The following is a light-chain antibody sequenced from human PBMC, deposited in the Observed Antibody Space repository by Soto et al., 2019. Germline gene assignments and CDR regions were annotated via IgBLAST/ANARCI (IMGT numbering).Light chain of an antibody. CDR1: QRVSSSF. CDR2: GTS. CDR3: QHYRSSWT. V-gene: IGKV3-20*01. Sequence: EIVLTQSPGTLSLSPGERATLSCRASQRVSSSFLAWYQQKPGQPPRLLIYGTSSRATGIPERFSGSGSGTDFTLTISRLEPEDFAVYYCQHYRSSWTFGRGTKVEVK. J-gene: IGKJ1*01.